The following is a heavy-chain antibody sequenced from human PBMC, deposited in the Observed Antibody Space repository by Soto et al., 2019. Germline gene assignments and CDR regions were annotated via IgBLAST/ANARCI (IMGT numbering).Heavy chain of an antibody. CDR2: INHSGSA. CDR1: GGSFSGYY. V-gene: IGHV4-34*01. Sequence: SETLSLTCAVYGGSFSGYYWSWIRQPPGKGLEWIGEINHSGSANYNPSLKSRVTISVDTSKNQFSLKLSSVTAADTAVYYCARWGWVQSTYGMDVWGQGTTVTVSS. D-gene: IGHD5-18*01. J-gene: IGHJ6*02. CDR3: ARWGWVQSTYGMDV.